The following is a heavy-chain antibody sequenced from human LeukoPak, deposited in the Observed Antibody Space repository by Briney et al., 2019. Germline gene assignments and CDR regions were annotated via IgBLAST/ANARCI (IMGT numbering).Heavy chain of an antibody. CDR3: ARGRVLRYFDWLPKYYFDY. J-gene: IGHJ4*02. D-gene: IGHD3-9*01. Sequence: ASVKVSCKASGYTFTGYYMHWVRQAPGQGLEWMGRINPNSGDTNYAQRFQGRVTMTRDTSISTAYMELSRLRSDDTAVYYCARGRVLRYFDWLPKYYFDYWGQGTLVTVSS. CDR2: INPNSGDT. CDR1: GYTFTGYY. V-gene: IGHV1-2*06.